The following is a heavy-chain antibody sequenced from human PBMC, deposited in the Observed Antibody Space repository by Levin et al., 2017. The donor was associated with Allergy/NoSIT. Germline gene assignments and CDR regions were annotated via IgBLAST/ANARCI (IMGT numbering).Heavy chain of an antibody. CDR3: ATLRYISGGYYFEY. CDR1: GGTFSKYT. V-gene: IGHV1-69*13. CDR2: IAPTIGTP. D-gene: IGHD2-15*01. Sequence: SVKVSCKASGGTFSKYTLTWVRLAPGQGLDWVGGIAPTIGTPNYAQKFQGRVTITADESTSTTYMDLRGLRSEDTAVSYCATLRYISGGYYFEYWGQGTLVSVSS. J-gene: IGHJ4*02.